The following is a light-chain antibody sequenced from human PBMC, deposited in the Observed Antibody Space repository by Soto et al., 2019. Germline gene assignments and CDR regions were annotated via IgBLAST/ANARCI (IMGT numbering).Light chain of an antibody. J-gene: IGKJ2*01. CDR2: GTS. CDR1: QSVSTKY. V-gene: IGKV3-20*01. Sequence: EIVLTQSPGTLPLSLGERATLSCRASQSVSTKYVAWYQQKPGQAPSLLIYGTSNRAADVPDRFSGTGSGTDFSLTISRLEPEDFAVYYCQHYGSSPPDTFGQGTKLEI. CDR3: QHYGSSPPDT.